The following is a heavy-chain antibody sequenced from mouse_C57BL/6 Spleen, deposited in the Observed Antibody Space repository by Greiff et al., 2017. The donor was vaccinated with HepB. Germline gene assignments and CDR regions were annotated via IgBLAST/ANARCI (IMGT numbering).Heavy chain of an antibody. CDR2: ISSGSSTI. CDR1: GFTFSDYG. D-gene: IGHD2-4*01. V-gene: IGHV5-17*01. CDR3: ARNMGDYDWFAY. J-gene: IGHJ3*01. Sequence: EVKVVESGGGLVKPGGSLKLSCAASGFTFSDYGMHWVRQAPEKGLEWVAYISSGSSTIYYADTVKGRFTISRDNAKNTLFLQMTSLRSEDTAMYYCARNMGDYDWFAYWGQGTLVTVSA.